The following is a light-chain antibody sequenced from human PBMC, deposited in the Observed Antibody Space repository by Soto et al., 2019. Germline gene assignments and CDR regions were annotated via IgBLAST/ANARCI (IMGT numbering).Light chain of an antibody. CDR2: EVS. CDR3: CSYAGSSTHV. Sequence: QSALTQPASVSGSPGQSITFSCTGTSSDVGSSNLVSWYQQHPGKAPKLLIYEVSKRTSGVSNRFSGSKSGNTASLTISGLQAEDEADYYCCSYAGSSTHVFGTGTKLTVL. V-gene: IGLV2-23*02. J-gene: IGLJ1*01. CDR1: SSDVGSSNL.